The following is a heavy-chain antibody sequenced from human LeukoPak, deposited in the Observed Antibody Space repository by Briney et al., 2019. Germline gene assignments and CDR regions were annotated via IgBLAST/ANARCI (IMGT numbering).Heavy chain of an antibody. V-gene: IGHV4-59*01. D-gene: IGHD5-18*01. Sequence: SETLPLTCTVSGGSISSYYWSWIRQPPGKGLEWIGYIYYSGSTNYNPSLKSRVTISVDTSKNQFSLKLSSVTAADTAVYYCARGYSYGQLRYFDYWGQGTLVTVSS. J-gene: IGHJ4*02. CDR3: ARGYSYGQLRYFDY. CDR2: IYYSGST. CDR1: GGSISSYY.